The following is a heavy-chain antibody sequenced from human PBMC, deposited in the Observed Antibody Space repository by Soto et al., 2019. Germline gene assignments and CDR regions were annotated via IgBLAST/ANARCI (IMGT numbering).Heavy chain of an antibody. CDR2: IRSKANSYLI. J-gene: IGHJ4*02. V-gene: IGHV3-73*02. D-gene: IGHD3-16*01. Sequence: EVPLVESGGGLVQPGGSLRLSCAASGFTFSDSAMHWVRQASGKGLEWIARIRSKANSYLIAYDESVRGRFIIARDDSKNTAYLQMNNLKTADTAMYYWARGGEMRPNDDWGQGTL. CDR3: ARGGEMRPNDD. CDR1: GFTFSDSA.